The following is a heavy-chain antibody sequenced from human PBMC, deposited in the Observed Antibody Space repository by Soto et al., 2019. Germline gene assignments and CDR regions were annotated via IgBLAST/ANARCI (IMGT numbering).Heavy chain of an antibody. V-gene: IGHV3-23*01. D-gene: IGHD3-10*01. Sequence: GGSLRLSCAASGFTFSSYAMSWVRQAPGKGLEWVSAISGSGGSTYYADSVKGRFTISRDNSKNTLYLQMNSLRAEDTAVYNCAKDRSTYYLVPPFDPWGQGTLVTVSS. CDR3: AKDRSTYYLVPPFDP. CDR1: GFTFSSYA. J-gene: IGHJ5*02. CDR2: ISGSGGST.